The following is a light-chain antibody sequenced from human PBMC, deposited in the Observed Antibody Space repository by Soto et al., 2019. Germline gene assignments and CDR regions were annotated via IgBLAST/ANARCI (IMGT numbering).Light chain of an antibody. CDR3: QQYDNSPIT. CDR2: GAS. Sequence: EIVLTQSPGTLSLSPGERASLSCGASQSISSSFLAWYQQKPGQAPRLLIYGASSRATGIPDRFSGTGSETDFTLTISRLEPEDFAVYYCQQYDNSPITFGQVTRLEI. V-gene: IGKV3-20*01. CDR1: QSISSSF. J-gene: IGKJ5*01.